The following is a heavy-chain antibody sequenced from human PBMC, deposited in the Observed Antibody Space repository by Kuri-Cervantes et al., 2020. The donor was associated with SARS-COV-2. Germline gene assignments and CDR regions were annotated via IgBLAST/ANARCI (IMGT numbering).Heavy chain of an antibody. CDR3: ARHGTGYDFWSGYYGEDY. D-gene: IGHD3-3*01. Sequence: SETLSLTCTVSGGSISSGGYYWSWIRQPAGKGLEWIGYIYTSGSTNYNPSLKSRVTISVDTSKNQFSLKLSSVTAADTAVYYCARHGTGYDFWSGYYGEDYWGQGTLVTVSS. CDR2: IYTSGST. CDR1: GGSISSGGYY. J-gene: IGHJ4*02. V-gene: IGHV4-61*09.